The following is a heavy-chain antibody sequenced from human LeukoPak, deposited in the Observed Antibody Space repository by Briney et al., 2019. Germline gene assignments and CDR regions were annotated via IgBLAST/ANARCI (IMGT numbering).Heavy chain of an antibody. CDR2: INQDGTEK. D-gene: IGHD6-19*01. CDR1: GFTFSSYW. J-gene: IGHJ4*02. CDR3: ARDVGAGFDY. Sequence: GGSLRLSCAASGFTFSSYWMSWVRQAPGEGLEWVAKINQDGTEKAYVDSVRGRFTISRDNAKNSLFLQMNSLRAEDTAVYYCARDVGAGFDYWGQGTLVTVSS. V-gene: IGHV3-7*03.